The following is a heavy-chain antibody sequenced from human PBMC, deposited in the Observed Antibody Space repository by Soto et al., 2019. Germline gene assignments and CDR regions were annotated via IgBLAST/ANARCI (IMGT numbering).Heavy chain of an antibody. CDR3: ARAPVAGYYFDY. CDR1: GGSISIYY. D-gene: IGHD6-19*01. Sequence: SETLAVTCTFPGGSISIYYWSWMRQPPGKGLEWIGYIYYSGSTNYNPSLKRRVSVSVDTSKNQLSLKLSSVTAADTAVYYCARAPVAGYYFDYWGQGTMVTVSS. V-gene: IGHV4-59*01. CDR2: IYYSGST. J-gene: IGHJ4*02.